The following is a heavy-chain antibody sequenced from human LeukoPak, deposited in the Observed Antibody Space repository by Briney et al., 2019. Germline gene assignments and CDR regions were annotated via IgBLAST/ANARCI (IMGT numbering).Heavy chain of an antibody. CDR3: ARESGGRSYYYGMDV. V-gene: IGHV4-59*01. CDR1: GGSISSYY. CDR2: IYYSGST. J-gene: IGHJ6*02. D-gene: IGHD1-26*01. Sequence: SETLSLTCTVSGGSISSYYWSWIRQPPGKGLEWIGYIYYSGSTNYNPSLKSRVTISVDTSKNQFSLKLSSVTAADTAVYYCARESGGRSYYYGMDVWGQGTTVAVSS.